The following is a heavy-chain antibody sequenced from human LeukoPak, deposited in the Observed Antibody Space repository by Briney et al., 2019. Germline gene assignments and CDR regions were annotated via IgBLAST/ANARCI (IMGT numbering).Heavy chain of an antibody. V-gene: IGHV3-30*02. D-gene: IGHD1-14*01. J-gene: IGHJ4*02. CDR1: GFSFNTYA. CDR2: IRYDGSNT. CDR3: AKHNPARGVFDS. Sequence: GGSLRLSCAASGFSFNTYAMVWVRQAPGKGLEWVAFIRYDGSNTYYADSVKVRFTISRDNSNDTLFLQINSLRPEDTAFYYCAKHNPARGVFDSWGQGTLVTASS.